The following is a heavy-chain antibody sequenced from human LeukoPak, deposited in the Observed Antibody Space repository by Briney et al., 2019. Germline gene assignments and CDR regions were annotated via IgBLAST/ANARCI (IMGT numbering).Heavy chain of an antibody. CDR3: AKGRDRMAAGGYPFDY. D-gene: IGHD6-13*01. V-gene: IGHV3-23*01. CDR2: ISGSGATT. CDR1: GFTFNTYA. Sequence: GGSPRLSCAASGFTFNTYAMTWVRQAPGKGLEWVSIISGSGATTYYADSVKGRFTISRDNSKNTLYLQMKSLRAEDTAVYYCAKGRDRMAAGGYPFDYWGQGTLVTVSS. J-gene: IGHJ4*02.